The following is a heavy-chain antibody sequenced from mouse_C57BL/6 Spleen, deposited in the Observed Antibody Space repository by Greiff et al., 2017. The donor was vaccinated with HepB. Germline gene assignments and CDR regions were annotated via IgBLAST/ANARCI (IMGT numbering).Heavy chain of an antibody. CDR2: IHPNSGST. D-gene: IGHD1-1*01. CDR1: GYTFTSYW. J-gene: IGHJ3*01. V-gene: IGHV1-64*01. CDR3: APYYYGSSGFAY. Sequence: VKLQQPGAELVKPGASVKLSCKASGYTFTSYWMHWVKQRPGQGLEWIGMIHPNSGSTNYNEKFKSKATLTVDKSSSTAYMQLSSLTSEDSAVYCCAPYYYGSSGFAYWGQGTLVTVSA.